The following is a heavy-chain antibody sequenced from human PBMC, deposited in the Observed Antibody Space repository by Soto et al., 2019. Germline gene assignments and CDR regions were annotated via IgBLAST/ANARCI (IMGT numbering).Heavy chain of an antibody. V-gene: IGHV4-30-4*01. J-gene: IGHJ4*02. Sequence: SETLSLTCTVSGGSISSGDYYWSWIRQPPGKGLEWIGYIYYSGSTYYNPSLKSRVTISVDTSKNQFSLKLSSVTAADTAVYYCARDRGDYFNFDYWGQGTLVTVSS. CDR2: IYYSGST. CDR1: GGSISSGDYY. D-gene: IGHD4-17*01. CDR3: ARDRGDYFNFDY.